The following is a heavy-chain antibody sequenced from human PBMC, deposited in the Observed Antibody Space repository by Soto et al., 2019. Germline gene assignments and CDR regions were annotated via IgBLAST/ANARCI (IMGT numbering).Heavy chain of an antibody. Sequence: SETLSLTCAVYGGSFSGYYWSWIRQPPGKGLEWIGEINHSGSTNYNPSLKSRVTISVDTSKNQFSLKLSSVTAADTAVYYCARVWGDYDAFDIWGQGTMVTVSS. CDR3: ARVWGDYDAFDI. D-gene: IGHD4-17*01. V-gene: IGHV4-34*01. CDR2: INHSGST. CDR1: GGSFSGYY. J-gene: IGHJ3*02.